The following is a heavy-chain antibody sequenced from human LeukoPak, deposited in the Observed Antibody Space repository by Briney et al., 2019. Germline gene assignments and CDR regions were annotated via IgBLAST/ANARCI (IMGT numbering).Heavy chain of an antibody. D-gene: IGHD6-13*01. CDR3: AREHRSTAAAGTWAY. Sequence: SETLSLTCAVYGGSFSGYYWSWIRQPPGKGLEWIGEINHSGSTNYNPSLKSRVTISVDKSKNQFSLKLSSVTAADTAVYYCAREHRSTAAAGTWAYWGQGTLVTVSS. CDR2: INHSGST. V-gene: IGHV4-34*01. CDR1: GGSFSGYY. J-gene: IGHJ4*02.